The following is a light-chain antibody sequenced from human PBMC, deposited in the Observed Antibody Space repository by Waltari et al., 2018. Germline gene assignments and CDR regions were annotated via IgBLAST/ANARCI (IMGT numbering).Light chain of an antibody. CDR3: QHYVRLPAT. Sequence: EIVLTQSPGTLSLSPGERVILSCRVSQSVSRTLAWYQQKPGQAPRLLMYGASSRATGTPDRFSGSGSGSDFSLTISRLEPEDFAVYYCQHYVRLPATFGQGTKVEIK. J-gene: IGKJ1*01. CDR1: QSVSRT. V-gene: IGKV3-20*01. CDR2: GAS.